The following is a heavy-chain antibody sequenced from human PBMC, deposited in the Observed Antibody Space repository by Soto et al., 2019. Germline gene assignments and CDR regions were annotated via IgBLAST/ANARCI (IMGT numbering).Heavy chain of an antibody. J-gene: IGHJ3*02. CDR1: GFTFSSYA. V-gene: IGHV3-23*01. CDR3: ARLWFGEKGTDGAFDI. D-gene: IGHD3-10*01. CDR2: ISGSGGST. Sequence: EVQLLESGGGLVQPGGSLRLSCAASGFTFSSYAMSWVRQAPGKGLEWVSAISGSGGSTYYAASVKGRFTISRDNSKNTLYLQMNSLRAEDTAVYYCARLWFGEKGTDGAFDIWGQGTMVTVSS.